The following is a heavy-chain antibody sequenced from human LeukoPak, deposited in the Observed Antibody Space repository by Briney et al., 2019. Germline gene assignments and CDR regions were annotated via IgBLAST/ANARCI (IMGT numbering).Heavy chain of an antibody. CDR3: ARVCSSGWYVNYYYMDV. Sequence: ASVKVSCKASGYTFTSYAMNWVRQAPGQGLEWMGWINTNTGNPTYAQGFTGRFVFSLDTSVSTAYLQISSLKAEDTAVYYCARVCSSGWYVNYYYMDVWGKGTTVTVSS. CDR2: INTNTGNP. V-gene: IGHV7-4-1*02. J-gene: IGHJ6*03. D-gene: IGHD6-19*01. CDR1: GYTFTSYA.